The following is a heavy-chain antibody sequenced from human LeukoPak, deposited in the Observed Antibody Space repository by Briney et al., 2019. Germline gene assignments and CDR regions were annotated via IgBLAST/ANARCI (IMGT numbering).Heavy chain of an antibody. D-gene: IGHD3-22*01. CDR3: AKVPPYYYDSSGYYPDY. CDR1: GFTFSSYG. Sequence: GGSLRLSCAASGFTFSSYGMHWVRQAPGKGLEWVAFIRYDGSNKYYADSVKGRFTISRDNSKNTLYLQMNSLRAEDTAVYYCAKVPPYYYDSSGYYPDYWGQGTLVTVSS. CDR2: IRYDGSNK. J-gene: IGHJ4*02. V-gene: IGHV3-30*02.